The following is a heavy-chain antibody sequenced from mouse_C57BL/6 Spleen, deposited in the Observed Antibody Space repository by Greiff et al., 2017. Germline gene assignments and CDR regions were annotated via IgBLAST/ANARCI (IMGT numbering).Heavy chain of an antibody. CDR1: GYSFTGYY. D-gene: IGHD2-4*01. CDR2: INPSTGGT. CDR3: ARWDYGPIAMDY. V-gene: IGHV1-43*01. Sequence: VQLQQSGPELVKPGASVKISCKASGYSFTGYYMHWVKQSSEKSLEWIGEINPSTGGTSYNQKFKGKATLTVDKSSSTAYMQLKSLTSEDSAVYYCARWDYGPIAMDYWGQGTSVTVSS. J-gene: IGHJ4*01.